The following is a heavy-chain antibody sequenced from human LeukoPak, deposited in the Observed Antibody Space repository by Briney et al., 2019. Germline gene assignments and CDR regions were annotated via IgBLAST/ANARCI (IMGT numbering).Heavy chain of an antibody. CDR2: IHHRGSN. J-gene: IGHJ4*02. V-gene: IGHV4-34*01. Sequence: SETLSLTCAVYGGSFSGYYSSWVRQPPRKGLEWVGEIHHRGSNNYNPSLKSRVTISVDTSKTQFSLKLSTMTAADTAVYYCARVGAAAGRVRFGKVDYWGQGTLVTVSS. D-gene: IGHD6-13*01. CDR3: ARVGAAAGRVRFGKVDY. CDR1: GGSFSGYY.